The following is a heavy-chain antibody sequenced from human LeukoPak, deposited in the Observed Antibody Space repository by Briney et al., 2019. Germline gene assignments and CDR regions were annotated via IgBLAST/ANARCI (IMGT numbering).Heavy chain of an antibody. CDR2: ISYDGSNK. CDR1: GFTFSSYG. J-gene: IGHJ4*02. Sequence: PGGSLRLSCAASGFTFSSYGMHWVRQAPGKGLEWVAVISYDGSNKYYADCVKGRFTISRDNSKNTLYLQMNSLRAEDTAVYYCAKGFGVVVVPAASDYWGQGTLVTVSS. CDR3: AKGFGVVVVPAASDY. D-gene: IGHD2-2*01. V-gene: IGHV3-30*18.